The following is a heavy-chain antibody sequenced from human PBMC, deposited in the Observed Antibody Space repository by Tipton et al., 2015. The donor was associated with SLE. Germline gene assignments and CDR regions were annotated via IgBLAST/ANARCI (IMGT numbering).Heavy chain of an antibody. Sequence: TLSLTCTVSGASVSSHNWNWIRQTPGKGLEWIGYIHYNRDTNYHPSLKSRVTISVDTSKNQLSLKLTSVTAADTAVYYCARVGNYDLDYWGQGTLVTVSS. D-gene: IGHD3-3*01. V-gene: IGHV4-59*02. CDR3: ARVGNYDLDY. CDR1: GASVSSHN. CDR2: IHYNRDT. J-gene: IGHJ4*02.